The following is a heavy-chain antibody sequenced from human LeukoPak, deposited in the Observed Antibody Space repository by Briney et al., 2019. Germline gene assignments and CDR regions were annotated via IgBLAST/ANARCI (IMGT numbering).Heavy chain of an antibody. CDR2: LSSSGGST. V-gene: IGHV3-23*01. Sequence: GGSLRLSCAASGFFFSNYDMNWVCQAPGKGVEWVSGLSSSGGSTFYADSVKGRFTISRDNSKNTVYLQMNSLRGEDTAIYYCARGVTVTTDFWGQGTLVTVSS. J-gene: IGHJ4*02. CDR1: GFFFSNYD. D-gene: IGHD4-17*01. CDR3: ARGVTVTTDF.